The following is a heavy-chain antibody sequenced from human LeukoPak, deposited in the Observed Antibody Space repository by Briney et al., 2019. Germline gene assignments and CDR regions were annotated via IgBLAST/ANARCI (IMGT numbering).Heavy chain of an antibody. CDR3: ARWRTSGHDFWSGYPSLYYYYYMDV. CDR2: IKQDGSEK. D-gene: IGHD3-3*01. CDR1: GFTFSSYW. V-gene: IGHV3-7*01. Sequence: GGSLRLSCAASGFTFSSYWMSWVRQAPGKGLEWVANIKQDGSEKYYVDSVKGRFTISRDNAKNSLYLQMNSMRAEDTAVYYCARWRTSGHDFWSGYPSLYYYYYMDVWGKGTTVTVSS. J-gene: IGHJ6*03.